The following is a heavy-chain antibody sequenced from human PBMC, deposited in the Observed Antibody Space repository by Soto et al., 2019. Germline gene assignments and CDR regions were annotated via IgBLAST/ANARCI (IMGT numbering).Heavy chain of an antibody. J-gene: IGHJ6*02. D-gene: IGHD6-19*01. CDR3: AKVGSSWPNYYYYGMDV. CDR2: ISSSDGRT. CDR1: RFSFSDYA. V-gene: IGHV3-23*01. Sequence: EVQLLESGGGLVQPGGSLRLSCTAPRFSFSDYAMTWVRQAPGKGLEWVSAISSSDGRTYYADSVRGRFTISRDNSKNTLFLQMNSLRAEDTAVYYCAKVGSSWPNYYYYGMDVWGQGTTVTVSS.